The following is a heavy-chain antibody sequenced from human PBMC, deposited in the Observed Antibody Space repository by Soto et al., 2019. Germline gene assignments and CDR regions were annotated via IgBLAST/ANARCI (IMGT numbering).Heavy chain of an antibody. Sequence: SGGSLRLSCAASGFTFSSYAMTWVRQAPGSGLEWVSGISSSGGTTYYADSVKGRFIISRDNSKNTLYLQMNSLRAEDTAVYHCAKAGRRVRGVIMFLDVVWFDPWGQGTLVTVSS. CDR2: ISSSGGTT. CDR3: AKAGRRVRGVIMFLDVVWFDP. J-gene: IGHJ5*02. CDR1: GFTFSSYA. V-gene: IGHV3-23*01. D-gene: IGHD3-10*01.